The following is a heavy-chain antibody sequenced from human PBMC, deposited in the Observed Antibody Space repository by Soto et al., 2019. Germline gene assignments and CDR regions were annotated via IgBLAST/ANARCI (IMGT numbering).Heavy chain of an antibody. CDR3: AKGPGVVPTGRRKYYFDY. Sequence: QVQLVESGGGVVQPGRSLRLSCAASGFTFSSYGMHWVRQAPGKGLEWVAVISYDGSNKYYADSVKGRFTISRDNSKNTLYLQMNSLRAEDTAVYYCAKGPGVVPTGRRKYYFDYWGQGTLVTVSS. D-gene: IGHD1-1*01. CDR2: ISYDGSNK. J-gene: IGHJ4*02. V-gene: IGHV3-30*18. CDR1: GFTFSSYG.